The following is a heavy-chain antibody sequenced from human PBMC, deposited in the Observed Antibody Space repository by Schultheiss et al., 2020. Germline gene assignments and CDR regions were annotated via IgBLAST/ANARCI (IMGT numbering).Heavy chain of an antibody. CDR3: ARANPYSGSSHKLFDY. D-gene: IGHD1-26*01. CDR2: VYTSGNT. V-gene: IGHV4-39*07. CDR1: GGSISSSGYY. Sequence: SETLSLTCTVSGGSISSSGYYWVWVRQPPGKGLEWFGLVYTSGNTNYNPSLKSRVTISVDTSKNQFSLKLSSVTAADTAVYYCARANPYSGSSHKLFDYWGQGILVTVSS. J-gene: IGHJ4*02.